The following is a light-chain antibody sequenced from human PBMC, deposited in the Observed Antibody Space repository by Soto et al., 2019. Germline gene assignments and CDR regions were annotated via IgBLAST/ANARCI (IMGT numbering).Light chain of an antibody. V-gene: IGKV3D-15*01. CDR1: QSVSSN. CDR3: QQYGSSPRT. J-gene: IGKJ1*01. Sequence: ETVMTQSPATLSVSPGERATLSFSASQSVSSNLAWYQQKPGQPPRLLIYDISTRATGIPTRFSGSGSGTEFTLAIGRLEPEDFAVYYCQQYGSSPRTFGQGTKVDIK. CDR2: DIS.